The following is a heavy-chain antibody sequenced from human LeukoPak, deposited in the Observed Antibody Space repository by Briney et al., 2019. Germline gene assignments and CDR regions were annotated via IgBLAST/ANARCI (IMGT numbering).Heavy chain of an antibody. J-gene: IGHJ5*02. CDR2: INHSGST. Sequence: SETLSLTCTVSGGSISSYYWSWIRQPPGKGLEWIGEINHSGSTNYNPSLKSRVTISVDTSKNQFSLKLSSVTAADTAVYYCARGRDDFWSGYYARNWFDPWGQGTLVTVSS. CDR1: GGSISSYY. D-gene: IGHD3-3*01. V-gene: IGHV4-34*01. CDR3: ARGRDDFWSGYYARNWFDP.